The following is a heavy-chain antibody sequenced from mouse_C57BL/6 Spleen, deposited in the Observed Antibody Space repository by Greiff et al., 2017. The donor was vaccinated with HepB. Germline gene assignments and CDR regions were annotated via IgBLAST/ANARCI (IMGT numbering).Heavy chain of an antibody. CDR2: IYPGSGST. D-gene: IGHD1-1*01. Sequence: QVQLQQSGAELVKPGASVKMSCKASGYTFTSYWITWVKQRPGQGLEWIGDIYPGSGSTNYNEKFKSKATLTVDTSSSTAYMQLSSLTSEDSAVYYCARRGRVVGYFDYWGQGTTLTVSS. V-gene: IGHV1-55*01. J-gene: IGHJ2*01. CDR1: GYTFTSYW. CDR3: ARRGRVVGYFDY.